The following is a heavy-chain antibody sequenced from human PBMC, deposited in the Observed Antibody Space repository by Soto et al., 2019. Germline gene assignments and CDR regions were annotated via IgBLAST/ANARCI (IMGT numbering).Heavy chain of an antibody. CDR3: ARYRDQYYDILTGYYGLLLDY. V-gene: IGHV3-48*02. D-gene: IGHD3-9*01. Sequence: PGGSLRLSCAASEFTFSSYAMNWVRQAPGKGLEWISYISSTSSTIYYADSVKGRFTISRDNAKNSLYLQMNSLRDEDTAVYYFARYRDQYYDILTGYYGLLLDYWGQGSLVTVSS. CDR2: ISSTSSTI. CDR1: EFTFSSYA. J-gene: IGHJ4*02.